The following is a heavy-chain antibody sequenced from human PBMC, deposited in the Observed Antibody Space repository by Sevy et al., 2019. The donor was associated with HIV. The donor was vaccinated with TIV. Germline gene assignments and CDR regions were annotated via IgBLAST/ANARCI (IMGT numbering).Heavy chain of an antibody. J-gene: IGHJ6*02. D-gene: IGHD1-26*01. CDR2: IKRDGSEK. CDR1: GFTFSNFW. Sequence: GGSLRLSCVASGFTFSNFWMSWVRQAPGKGLEWVANIKRDGSEKYYVACVKGRFTISRDNAKTSLYLQMKSLRVEDTAVYYCARDCNSASCLWGMDVWGQGTMVTVSS. CDR3: ARDCNSASCLWGMDV. V-gene: IGHV3-7*03.